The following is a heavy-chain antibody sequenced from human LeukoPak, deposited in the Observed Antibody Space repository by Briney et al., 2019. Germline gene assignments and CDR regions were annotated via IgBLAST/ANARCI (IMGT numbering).Heavy chain of an antibody. CDR3: AREKVVIAATHYYGMDV. CDR2: KYYRSKWYN. CDR1: GDRVSTNNAA. V-gene: IGHV6-1*01. D-gene: IGHD2-15*01. J-gene: IGHJ6*02. Sequence: SQTLSLTCAISGDRVSTNNAAWSWIRQSPSRGLEWLGRKYYRSKWYNYYAGSVKSRIIFSPDTSKNQFSLQLNSVTPEDTAVYYCAREKVVIAATHYYGMDVWGQGTTVTVSS.